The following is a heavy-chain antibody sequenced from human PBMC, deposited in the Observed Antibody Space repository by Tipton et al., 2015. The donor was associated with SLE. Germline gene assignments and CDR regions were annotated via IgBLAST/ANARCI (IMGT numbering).Heavy chain of an antibody. V-gene: IGHV4-39*07. CDR3: TRVPRYNWNYIAD. CDR2: VYYTGKT. CDR1: GVSLTSSAFH. Sequence: TLSLTCSVSGVSLTSSAFHWGWVRQPPGRGLEWIGTVYYTGKTYYNPSLRSRVTLSVDPSKNQFSLRLTSVTAADTAVYHCTRVPRYNWNYIADWGQGTLVSVSS. J-gene: IGHJ4*02. D-gene: IGHD1-7*01.